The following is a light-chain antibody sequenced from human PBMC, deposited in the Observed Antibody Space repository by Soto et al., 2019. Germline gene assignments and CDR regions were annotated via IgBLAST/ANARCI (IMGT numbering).Light chain of an antibody. V-gene: IGLV2-11*01. J-gene: IGLJ1*01. CDR2: DVI. Sequence: QSALTQPRSVSGSPGQSVTISCTGTSSDVGTYTYVSWYQQHPGKAPKLIIYDVIKRPSGVPDRFSGSKSGNTASLTISGLQAEDEADYYCCSYAGSYTNVFGTGTTLTVL. CDR1: SSDVGTYTY. CDR3: CSYAGSYTNV.